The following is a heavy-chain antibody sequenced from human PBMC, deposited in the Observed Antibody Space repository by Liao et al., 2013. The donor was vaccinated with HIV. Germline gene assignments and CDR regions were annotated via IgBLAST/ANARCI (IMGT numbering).Heavy chain of an antibody. Sequence: QVHLQQWGAGLLKPSETLSLTCAVYGGSFSGYYWTWIRQPPGGGLEWIGEINESGSTNYNPSLESRVTISVATSINQFSLKLSSVTAVDTAVYYCARGQSSSQMGGYYNMDVWGKGTTVTVSS. V-gene: IGHV4-34*01. CDR1: GGSFSGYY. D-gene: IGHD6-13*01. CDR2: INESGST. J-gene: IGHJ6*03. CDR3: ARGQSSSQMGGYYNMDV.